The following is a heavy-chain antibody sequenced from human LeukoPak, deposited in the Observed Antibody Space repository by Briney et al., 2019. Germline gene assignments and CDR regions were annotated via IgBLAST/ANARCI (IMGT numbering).Heavy chain of an antibody. CDR2: IIPIFGTA. CDR3: ARDHYDSSGYYSSNFDY. V-gene: IGHV1-69*05. CDR1: GGTFSSYA. Sequence: ASVKVFCKASGGTFSSYAISWVRQAPGQGLEWMGGIIPIFGTANYAQKFQGRVTITTDESTSTAYMELSSLRSEDTAVYYCARDHYDSSGYYSSNFDYWGQGTLVTVSS. D-gene: IGHD3-22*01. J-gene: IGHJ4*02.